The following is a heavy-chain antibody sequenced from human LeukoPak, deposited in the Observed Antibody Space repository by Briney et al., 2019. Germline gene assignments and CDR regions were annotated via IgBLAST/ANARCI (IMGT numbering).Heavy chain of an antibody. Sequence: PGGSLRLSCAASVFTFSSYAMSWVRQAPGKGLGWVSAISGSGSSTYYADCGKGRFTISRDNSKNKLYLQMNSLRDEDTAVYYCAKNASNTVTYAEYFQHWGQGTLVSVSS. CDR3: AKNASNTVTYAEYFQH. CDR1: VFTFSSYA. V-gene: IGHV3-23*01. D-gene: IGHD4-17*01. CDR2: ISGSGSST. J-gene: IGHJ1*01.